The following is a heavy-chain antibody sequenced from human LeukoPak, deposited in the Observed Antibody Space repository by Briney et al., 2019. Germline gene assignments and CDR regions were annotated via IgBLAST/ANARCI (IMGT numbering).Heavy chain of an antibody. J-gene: IGHJ4*02. D-gene: IGHD3-10*01. CDR3: ERLRSHLWFGDYDY. CDR1: GYIFTSFW. Sequence: GESLKISCKCSGYIFTSFWIGWGRQMRGKGLEWMGIIYPGDSDTRYSPSFQGQVTISADKSISTAYLQWSSLKASDTAMYYCERLRSHLWFGDYDYWGRGTLVTVSS. V-gene: IGHV5-51*01. CDR2: IYPGDSDT.